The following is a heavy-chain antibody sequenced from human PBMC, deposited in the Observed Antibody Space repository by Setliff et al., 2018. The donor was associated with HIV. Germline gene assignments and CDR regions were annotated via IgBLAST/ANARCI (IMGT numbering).Heavy chain of an antibody. CDR3: ARDASDYTAYYYSYMDV. CDR2: INPSGGST. V-gene: IGHV1-46*01. CDR1: GYTFTNYY. D-gene: IGHD4-4*01. J-gene: IGHJ6*03. Sequence: RASVKVSCKASGYTFTNYYIHWVRQAPGQGLEWMGIINPSGGSTTYAQKFQGRVTMTRDTSTSTVYMELSSLRSEDTAVYYCARDASDYTAYYYSYMDVWGKGTTVTVSS.